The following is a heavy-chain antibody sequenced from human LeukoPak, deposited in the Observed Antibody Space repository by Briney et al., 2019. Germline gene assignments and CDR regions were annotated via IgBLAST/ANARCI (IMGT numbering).Heavy chain of an antibody. CDR1: GFTFSSYW. Sequence: GGSLRLSCAASGFTFSSYWMSWVRQAPGKGLEWVANIKQDGSEKYYVDSVKGRFTTSRDNAKNSLYLQMNSLRAEDTAVYYCARGEQWLVWVYFDYWGQGTLVTVSS. J-gene: IGHJ4*02. CDR3: ARGEQWLVWVYFDY. CDR2: IKQDGSEK. D-gene: IGHD6-19*01. V-gene: IGHV3-7*01.